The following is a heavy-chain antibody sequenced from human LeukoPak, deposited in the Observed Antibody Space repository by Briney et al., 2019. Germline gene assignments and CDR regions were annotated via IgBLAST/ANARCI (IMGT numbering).Heavy chain of an antibody. CDR1: VYTFASYV. V-gene: IGHV1-18*01. CDR2: ISVYDDNT. J-gene: IGHJ4*02. D-gene: IGHD3-10*01. Sequence: GASVRVSCKXSVYTFASYVISWVRQAPGQGLEWMGWISVYDDNTRFAQSLQGRVIMTTDKPTSTAYMELTSLTSDDTAMYYCAIDTALITTPCGPDFWGQGTLVTVSS. CDR3: AIDTALITTPCGPDF.